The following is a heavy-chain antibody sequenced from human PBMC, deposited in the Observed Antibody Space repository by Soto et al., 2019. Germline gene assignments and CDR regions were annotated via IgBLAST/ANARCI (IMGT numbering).Heavy chain of an antibody. V-gene: IGHV3-30*18. Sequence: QVQLVESGGGVVQPGRSLRLSCAASGFTFSSYGMHWVRQAPGKGLEWVAVISYDGSNKYYADSVKGRFTISRDNSKNTLYLQMNSLRAEDTAVYYCAKERVDIVATSADAFDIWGQGTMVTVSS. D-gene: IGHD5-12*01. J-gene: IGHJ3*02. CDR2: ISYDGSNK. CDR1: GFTFSSYG. CDR3: AKERVDIVATSADAFDI.